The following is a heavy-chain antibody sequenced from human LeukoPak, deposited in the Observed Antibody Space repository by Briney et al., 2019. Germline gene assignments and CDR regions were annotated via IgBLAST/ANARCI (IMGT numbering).Heavy chain of an antibody. CDR3: ARFVVVPAASRGFWFDS. D-gene: IGHD2-2*01. CDR1: GDSISSYY. J-gene: IGHJ5*01. Sequence: PSGTLSLTCAVSGDSISSYYWSWIRQPPGKGLEWIGYIYYSGSTNYNPSLKSRVSISLDTSNNQFSLKLSSVTAADSAVYYCARFVVVPAASRGFWFDSWGQGTLVTVSS. CDR2: IYYSGST. V-gene: IGHV4-59*01.